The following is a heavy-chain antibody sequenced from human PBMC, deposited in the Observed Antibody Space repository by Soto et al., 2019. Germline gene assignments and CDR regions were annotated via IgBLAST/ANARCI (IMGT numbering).Heavy chain of an antibody. D-gene: IGHD6-6*01. CDR2: ISRSSSSI. CDR3: TRVHYNTSSRTTGMDV. V-gene: IGHV3-48*02. Sequence: GGSLRLSCAASCFTFSNYNINWFRQSPGKGLEWVSYISRSSSSIYYADSVKGRFTISRDNAKNSLYLQRSSLRDEDTALYYCTRVHYNTSSRTTGMDVWGQGTTVTVSS. CDR1: CFTFSNYN. J-gene: IGHJ6*01.